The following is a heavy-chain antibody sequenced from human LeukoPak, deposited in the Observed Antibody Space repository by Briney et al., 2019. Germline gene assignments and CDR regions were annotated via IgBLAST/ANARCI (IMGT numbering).Heavy chain of an antibody. CDR1: GFTFSDYY. CDR3: AKVLLRRGYSYGFDY. V-gene: IGHV3-11*01. D-gene: IGHD5-18*01. J-gene: IGHJ4*02. Sequence: PGGSLRLSCAASGFTFSDYYMSWIRQAPGKGLEWVSYISSSGSSMYYADSVKGRFTISRDNAKNSLYLQMNSLRVEDMALYYCAKVLLRRGYSYGFDYWGQGTLVTVSS. CDR2: ISSSGSSM.